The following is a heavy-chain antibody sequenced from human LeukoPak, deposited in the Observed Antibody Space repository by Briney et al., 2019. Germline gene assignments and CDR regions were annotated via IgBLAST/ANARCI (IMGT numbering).Heavy chain of an antibody. CDR3: ARQAYGGPPNDAFNM. V-gene: IGHV3-11*01. Sequence: GGSLRLSCAASGFIFSDYYMSWIRQAPGMGLEWVSHISSGGSTTLYADSVKGRFSISRDNAKNSLYLQMNSLRAEDTAVYYCARQAYGGPPNDAFNMWGQGTMVTVSS. D-gene: IGHD4-23*01. CDR2: ISSGGSTT. CDR1: GFIFSDYY. J-gene: IGHJ3*02.